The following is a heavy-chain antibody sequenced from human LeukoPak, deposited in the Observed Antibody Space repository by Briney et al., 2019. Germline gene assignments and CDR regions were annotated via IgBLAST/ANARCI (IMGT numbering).Heavy chain of an antibody. V-gene: IGHV3-20*04. J-gene: IGHJ4*02. CDR1: GFTFDDYG. D-gene: IGHD3-10*01. Sequence: GGSLRLSCAASGFTFDDYGMSWVRQAPGKGLEWVSGINWNGASTGYADSVKGRFTISRDNAKNSLYLQMNSLRAEDTAVYYCAKDDAWLQFGEWSQGTLVTVSS. CDR2: INWNGAST. CDR3: AKDDAWLQFGE.